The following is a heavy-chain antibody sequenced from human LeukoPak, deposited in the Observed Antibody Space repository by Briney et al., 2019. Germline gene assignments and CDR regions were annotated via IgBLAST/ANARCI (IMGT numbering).Heavy chain of an antibody. Sequence: GWSLRLSCAASGFTFSSYGMHWVRQAPGKGLEWVAVISYDGSNKYYADSVKGRFTISRDNSKNTLYLQMNSLRAEDTAVYYCATGIIAAAGIDYWGQGTLVTVSS. V-gene: IGHV3-30*03. J-gene: IGHJ4*02. CDR2: ISYDGSNK. CDR3: ATGIIAAAGIDY. CDR1: GFTFSSYG. D-gene: IGHD6-13*01.